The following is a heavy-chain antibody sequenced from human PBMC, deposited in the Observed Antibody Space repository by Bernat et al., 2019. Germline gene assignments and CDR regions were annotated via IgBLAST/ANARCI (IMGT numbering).Heavy chain of an antibody. D-gene: IGHD5-12*01. J-gene: IGHJ6*03. V-gene: IGHV4-39*01. CDR3: ARHRTVLDTIPQYYHYFYMDG. CDR1: GGSLSSSLHY. Sequence: QLQLQESGPRLVKPSETLSLSCTVSGGSLSSSLHYWGWIRQPPGKGLEWIGTIYYSGTSHYNPSLKSRVTISADTSKNQFSLTLSSVAAADTAVYFCARHRTVLDTIPQYYHYFYMDGWGRGTTVTVS. CDR2: IYYSGTS.